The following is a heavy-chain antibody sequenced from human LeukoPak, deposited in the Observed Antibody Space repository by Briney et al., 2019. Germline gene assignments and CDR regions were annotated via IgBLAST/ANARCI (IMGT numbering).Heavy chain of an antibody. V-gene: IGHV3-20*04. CDR2: INWNGGST. CDR3: AKDLGPHQGFGEGFDY. Sequence: PGGSLRLSCAASGFTFDDYGMSWVRQAPGKGLEWVSGINWNGGSTGYADSVKGRFTISRDNAKNSLYLQMNSLRAEDMALYYCAKDLGPHQGFGEGFDYWGQGTLVTVSS. CDR1: GFTFDDYG. D-gene: IGHD3-10*01. J-gene: IGHJ4*02.